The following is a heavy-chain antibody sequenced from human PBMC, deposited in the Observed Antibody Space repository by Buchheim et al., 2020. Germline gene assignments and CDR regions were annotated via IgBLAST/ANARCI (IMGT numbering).Heavy chain of an antibody. J-gene: IGHJ6*02. CDR2: LHYSGRT. CDR3: ARMLDCSGRTCYHYYAMDV. D-gene: IGHD2-15*01. Sequence: QLLLQESGPGLVKPSETLSLTCIVSGGSISSGSYFWGWIRQPPGKGLEWIGTLHYSGRTYYNASLQSRVTIPVDTSKNQFSLKLTSVSAADTAVYFCARMLDCSGRTCYHYYAMDVWGQGTT. CDR1: GGSISSGSYF. V-gene: IGHV4-39*01.